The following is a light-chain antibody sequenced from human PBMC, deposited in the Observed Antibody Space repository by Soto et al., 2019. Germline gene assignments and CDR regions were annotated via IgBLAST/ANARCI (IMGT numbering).Light chain of an antibody. V-gene: IGKV1-39*01. J-gene: IGKJ5*01. CDR3: QHIHGIPIT. Sequence: DIQMTQSPSSLSASVGDRVTITCRASQSVSSDLNWYQQKAGKAPKLLIYAASSLQSGVPSRFSGSGSGTHFILTISSLQPEDFATYYCQHIHGIPITFGQGTRLEIK. CDR2: AAS. CDR1: QSVSSD.